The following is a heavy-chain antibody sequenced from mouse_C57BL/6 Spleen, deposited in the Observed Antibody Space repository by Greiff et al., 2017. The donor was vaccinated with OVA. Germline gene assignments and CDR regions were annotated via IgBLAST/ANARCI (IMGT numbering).Heavy chain of an antibody. Sequence: EVQLQQSGPELVKPGASVKISCKASGYTFTDYYMNWVKQSHGKSLEWIGDINPNNGGTSYNQKFKGKATLTVDKSSSTAYMELRSLTSEDSAVYYCARSWDGYFPWFAYWGQGTLVTVSA. D-gene: IGHD2-3*01. CDR3: ARSWDGYFPWFAY. V-gene: IGHV1-26*01. J-gene: IGHJ3*01. CDR2: INPNNGGT. CDR1: GYTFTDYY.